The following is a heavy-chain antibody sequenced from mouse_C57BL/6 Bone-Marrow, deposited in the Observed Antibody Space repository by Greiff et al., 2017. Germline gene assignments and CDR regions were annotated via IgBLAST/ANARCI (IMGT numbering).Heavy chain of an antibody. CDR1: GYSFTSYY. J-gene: IGHJ4*01. D-gene: IGHD1-1*01. CDR3: ASHYYGSISYYAMDY. V-gene: IGHV1-66*01. Sequence: QVQLQQSGPELVKPGASVKISCKASGYSFTSYYIHWVKQRPGQGLEWIGWIYPGSGNTKYNEKFKGKATLTADTSSSTAYMQLSRLTSEDSAVYYCASHYYGSISYYAMDYWGQGTSVTVSS. CDR2: IYPGSGNT.